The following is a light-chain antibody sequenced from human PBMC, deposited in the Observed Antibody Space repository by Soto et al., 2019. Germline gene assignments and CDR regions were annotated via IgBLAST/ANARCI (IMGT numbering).Light chain of an antibody. Sequence: DIQMTQSPSSLSASVGDRVTITCRASQSINTYLNWYQQKPGKAPKFLISAASSLQSGVPSRFSGSGSGTDFTLAISSLQPEDFATYSCQQSYTMPWTFGQGTKVDIK. CDR2: AAS. V-gene: IGKV1-39*01. CDR3: QQSYTMPWT. CDR1: QSINTY. J-gene: IGKJ1*01.